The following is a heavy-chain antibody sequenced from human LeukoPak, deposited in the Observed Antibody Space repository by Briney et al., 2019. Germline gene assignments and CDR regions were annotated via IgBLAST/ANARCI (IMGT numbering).Heavy chain of an antibody. Sequence: PGGSLRLSCAASGFTFDDYGMSRVRQAPGKGLEWVSGINWNGGSTGYADSVKGRFTISRDNAKNSLYLQMNSLRAEDTALYYCARVMGAWDPGYYFDYWGQGTLVTVSS. CDR2: INWNGGST. V-gene: IGHV3-20*04. CDR3: ARVMGAWDPGYYFDY. D-gene: IGHD1-26*01. J-gene: IGHJ4*02. CDR1: GFTFDDYG.